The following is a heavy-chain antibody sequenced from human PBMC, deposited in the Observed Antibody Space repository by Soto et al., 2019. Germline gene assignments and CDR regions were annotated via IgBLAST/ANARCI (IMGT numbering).Heavy chain of an antibody. D-gene: IGHD5-18*01. Sequence: ASVKVSCKASGGTFSSYAISWVRQAPGQGLEWMGGIIPIFGTANYAQKFQGRVTITADESTSTAYMELSSLRSEDTAVYYCAMDTVMVARCDIWGQGTMVTVSS. CDR1: GGTFSSYA. J-gene: IGHJ3*02. CDR3: AMDTVMVARCDI. CDR2: IIPIFGTA. V-gene: IGHV1-69*13.